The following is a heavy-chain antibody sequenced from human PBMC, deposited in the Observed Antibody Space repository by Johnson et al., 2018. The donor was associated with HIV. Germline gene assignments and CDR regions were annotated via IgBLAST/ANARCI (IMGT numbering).Heavy chain of an antibody. CDR3: VREANAFDI. J-gene: IGHJ3*02. CDR2: IRFDGGGT. Sequence: VQLVESGGGLIQPGGSLRLSCAASGFTFSSYWMHWVRQTPGKGLVWVSSIRFDGGGTPYADSVRGRFTISRDNAKNTLYLQMTSLRAEDTAVYYCVREANAFDIWGQGTMVTVSS. D-gene: IGHD5-12*01. CDR1: GFTFSSYW. V-gene: IGHV3-74*01.